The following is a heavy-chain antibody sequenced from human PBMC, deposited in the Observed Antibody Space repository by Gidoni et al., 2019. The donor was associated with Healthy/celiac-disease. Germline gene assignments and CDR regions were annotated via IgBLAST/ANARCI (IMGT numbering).Heavy chain of an antibody. D-gene: IGHD3-3*01. J-gene: IGHJ6*02. CDR2: ISWNSGSI. CDR1: GLTFDDYA. V-gene: IGHV3-9*01. Sequence: EVQLVESGGGLVQPGRSLRLSCAASGLTFDDYARHWVRQAPGKGLEWVSGISWNSGSIGYADSVKGRFTISRDNAKNSLYLQMNSLRAEDTALYYCAKDMEARLAHYYGMDVWGQGTTVTVSS. CDR3: AKDMEARLAHYYGMDV.